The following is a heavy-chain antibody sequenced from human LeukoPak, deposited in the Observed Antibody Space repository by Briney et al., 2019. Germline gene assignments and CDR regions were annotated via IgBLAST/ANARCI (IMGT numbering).Heavy chain of an antibody. CDR2: ISYDGSNK. J-gene: IGHJ4*02. V-gene: IGHV3-30*19. CDR1: GFTFSSYG. CDR3: ARDVWWLSYFDY. D-gene: IGHD5-12*01. Sequence: PGGSLRLSCAASGFTFSSYGMHWVRQAPGKGLEWVAVISYDGSNKYYADSVKGRFTISRDNSKNTLYLQMNSLRAEDTAVYYCARDVWWLSYFDYWGQGTLVTVSS.